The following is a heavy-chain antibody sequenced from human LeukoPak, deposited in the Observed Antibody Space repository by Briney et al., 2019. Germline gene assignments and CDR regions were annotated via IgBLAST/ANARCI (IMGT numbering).Heavy chain of an antibody. J-gene: IGHJ4*02. D-gene: IGHD3-10*01. Sequence: SETLSLTCAVYGGSFSAYYWTWIRQPPGKGLEWIGEINHSGSSNYNSSLRSRVTISVDTSYKQFSLRLSSVTAADTAVYYCATLRRYGSGTNYPPGYFDYWGQGTLVSVSS. CDR2: INHSGSS. CDR1: GGSFSAYY. CDR3: ATLRRYGSGTNYPPGYFDY. V-gene: IGHV4-34*01.